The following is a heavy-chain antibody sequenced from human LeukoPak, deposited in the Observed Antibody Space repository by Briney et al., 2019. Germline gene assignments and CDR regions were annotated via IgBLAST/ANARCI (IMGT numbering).Heavy chain of an antibody. D-gene: IGHD6-19*01. CDR1: GFTFSSYG. CDR3: ANDEPYGSGWGGGGGGGGV. J-gene: IGHJ6*04. Sequence: GRSLRLSCAASGFTFSSYGMHWVRQAPGKGLEWMAVISYDGSNKYYADSVKGRFTISRDNSKNTLYLQMNSLRAEDTAVYYCANDEPYGSGWGGGGGGGGVWGKGTTVTVSS. CDR2: ISYDGSNK. V-gene: IGHV3-30*18.